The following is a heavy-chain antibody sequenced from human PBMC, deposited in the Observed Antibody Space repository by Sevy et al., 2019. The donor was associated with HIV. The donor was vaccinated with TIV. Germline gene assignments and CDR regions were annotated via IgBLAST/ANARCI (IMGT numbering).Heavy chain of an antibody. Sequence: GGSLRLSCAASGFTFSRFGMHWVRQAPGKGLVWLAVISYDTKTKHFADSLKGRIAISRDNTKNTVDLQINSLRVEDTAVYYCAKGSAAAAVLDVWGRGTLVTVS. J-gene: IGHJ4*02. CDR3: AKGSAAAAVLDV. V-gene: IGHV3-30*18. CDR2: ISYDTKTK. D-gene: IGHD6-13*01. CDR1: GFTFSRFG.